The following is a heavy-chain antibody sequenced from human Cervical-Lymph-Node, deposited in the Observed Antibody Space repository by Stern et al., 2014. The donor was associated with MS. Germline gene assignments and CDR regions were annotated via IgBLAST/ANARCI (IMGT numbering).Heavy chain of an antibody. V-gene: IGHV1-69*18. J-gene: IGHJ4*02. CDR3: ARSEYLSYVPVGN. CDR1: GGGFSTYA. Sequence: VQLVESGAEMRRPGSSVKVSCKASGGGFSTYAITWVRQAPGQGLEWMGRSIPSFGTADYAQKVQGRVTFTAAASTSTAYMELSTLRADDTAIYYCARSEYLSYVPVGNWGQGTLVTVSS. D-gene: IGHD1-26*01. CDR2: SIPSFGTA.